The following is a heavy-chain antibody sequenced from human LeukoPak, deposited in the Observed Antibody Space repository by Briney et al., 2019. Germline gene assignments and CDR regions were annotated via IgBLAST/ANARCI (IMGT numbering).Heavy chain of an antibody. CDR1: GFTSSDHY. D-gene: IGHD4-11*01. Sequence: PGGSLRLSCAASGFTSSDHYMHWVRQSPGKGLEGVVRTRNKEKGYTTEYAASPKCRFTISSDESKNTVYLQMNNLQIEDKAVYYCARTARDADYPYDPFDIWGQGTMVTVSS. CDR2: TRNKEKGYTT. V-gene: IGHV3-72*01. J-gene: IGHJ3*02. CDR3: ARTARDADYPYDPFDI.